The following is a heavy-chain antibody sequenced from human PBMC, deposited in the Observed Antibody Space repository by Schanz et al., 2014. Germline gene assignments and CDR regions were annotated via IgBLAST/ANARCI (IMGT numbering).Heavy chain of an antibody. J-gene: IGHJ3*02. CDR1: GFTFSDYW. Sequence: EVQLLESGGGLVQPGGSLRLSCTASGFTFSDYWMSWVRQAPGKGPEWVANRKHDGSVKDYVDSVEGRFTISRDNAKNSLYLEMNSLRAEDTAVYCCAKGRFGELSAFDIWGQGTMVTVSS. V-gene: IGHV3-7*05. CDR3: AKGRFGELSAFDI. D-gene: IGHD3-10*01. CDR2: RKHDGSVK.